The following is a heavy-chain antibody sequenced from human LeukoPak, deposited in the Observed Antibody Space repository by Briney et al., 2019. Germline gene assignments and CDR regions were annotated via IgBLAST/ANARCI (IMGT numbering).Heavy chain of an antibody. CDR1: GYTFTGYY. V-gene: IGHV1-2*02. D-gene: IGHD3-3*01. CDR2: INPNSGGT. J-gene: IGHJ6*02. Sequence: ASVKVSCKASGYTFTGYYMHWVRQAPGQGLEWMGWINPNSGGTNYAQKFQGRVTMTRDTSISTAYMELSRPRSDDTAVYYCARVYYDFWSGYHYYYGMDVWGQGTTVTVSS. CDR3: ARVYYDFWSGYHYYYGMDV.